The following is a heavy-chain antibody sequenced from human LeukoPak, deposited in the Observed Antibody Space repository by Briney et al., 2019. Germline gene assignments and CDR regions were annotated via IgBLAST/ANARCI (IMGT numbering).Heavy chain of an antibody. Sequence: ASVKVSCKASGYTFTSYAMNWVRQAPGQGLEWMGWINTNTGNPTYAQGFTGRFVFSLDTSVSTAYLQISSLKAEDTAVYYCARDPPSNYGSGSYYPSYYFDYWGQGTLVTVSS. CDR1: GYTFTSYA. V-gene: IGHV7-4-1*02. CDR2: INTNTGNP. D-gene: IGHD3-10*01. J-gene: IGHJ4*02. CDR3: ARDPPSNYGSGSYYPSYYFDY.